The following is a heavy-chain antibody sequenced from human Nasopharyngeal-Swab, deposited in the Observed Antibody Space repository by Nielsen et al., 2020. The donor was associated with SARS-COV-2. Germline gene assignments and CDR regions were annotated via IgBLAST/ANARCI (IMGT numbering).Heavy chain of an antibody. D-gene: IGHD3-22*01. CDR2: MNPNSGNT. CDR1: GYTFTSYD. CDR3: ARGSFYYYDSSGYYYSY. V-gene: IGHV1-8*01. Sequence: ASVKVSCKASGYTFTSYDINWVRQATGQGLEWMGWMNPNSGNTGSAQKFQGRVTMTRNTSISTAYMELSSLRSEDTAVYYCARGSFYYYDSSGYYYSYWGQGTLVTVSS. J-gene: IGHJ4*02.